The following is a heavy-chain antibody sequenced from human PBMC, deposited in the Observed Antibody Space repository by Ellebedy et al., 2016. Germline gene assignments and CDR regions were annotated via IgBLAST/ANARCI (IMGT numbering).Heavy chain of an antibody. CDR2: IHYRGTT. D-gene: IGHD2-2*01. CDR3: ARGASSPWHCDL. Sequence: SETLSLTCTFSGGSISTDGVYWNWIRQHPRKGLEWIGYIHYRGTTFYKSSLESRVSMSVDTSKNQFSLKLSSVTDADTALYYCARGASSPWHCDLWGRGTLVTVSS. J-gene: IGHJ2*01. CDR1: GGSISTDGVY. V-gene: IGHV4-31*03.